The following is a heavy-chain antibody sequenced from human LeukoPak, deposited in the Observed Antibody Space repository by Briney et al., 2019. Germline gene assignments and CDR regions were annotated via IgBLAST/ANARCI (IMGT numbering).Heavy chain of an antibody. CDR3: ARGGGCTTTSCGFDY. V-gene: IGHV4-59*01. CDR1: GLSISSYY. D-gene: IGHD2-2*01. CDR2: ISYSGTT. J-gene: IGHJ4*02. Sequence: PSETLSLTCSVSGLSISSYYWSWIRQSPGKGLEWIGYISYSGTTNYNPSLNSRVTISLDTSKNQFSLKLSSVTAADTAVYYCARGGGCTTTSCGFDYWGQGTLVTVSS.